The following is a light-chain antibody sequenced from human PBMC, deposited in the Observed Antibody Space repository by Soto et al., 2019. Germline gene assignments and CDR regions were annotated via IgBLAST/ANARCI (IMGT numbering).Light chain of an antibody. V-gene: IGKV2-29*03. Sequence: DIVMTQTPLSLSVTPGQPASISCKSSQSLLHSDGKTYLYWYLQKPGQPRQLLIYEVSNRFSGVPERSRGSGAGTDFTPRISLLEAADVAVYYCMQGLHLPYPFGQGTKLQI. CDR2: EVS. CDR3: MQGLHLPYP. J-gene: IGKJ2*01. CDR1: QSLLHSDGKTY.